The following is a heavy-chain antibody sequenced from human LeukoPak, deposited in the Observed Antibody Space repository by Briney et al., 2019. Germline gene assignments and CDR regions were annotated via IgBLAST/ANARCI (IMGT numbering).Heavy chain of an antibody. CDR3: ARGGGYYHYYMDV. V-gene: IGHV3-74*01. J-gene: IGHJ6*03. CDR1: GFTFSNYR. D-gene: IGHD2-15*01. Sequence: GGSLRLSCSASGFTFSNYRMQWVRQGPGKGLVWVSHMNSDGSRATYADSVKGRFTISRDNAKNTLYLQMNSLRAEDTAVYYCARGGGYYHYYMDVWGKGTTVTVSS. CDR2: MNSDGSRA.